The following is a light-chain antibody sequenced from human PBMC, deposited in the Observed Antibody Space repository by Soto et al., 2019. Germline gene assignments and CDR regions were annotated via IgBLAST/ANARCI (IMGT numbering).Light chain of an antibody. J-gene: IGKJ5*01. V-gene: IGKV3-20*01. CDR2: GAS. CDR1: QPVSITH. Sequence: VLTQSPGTLSLSPGEIATLSCRASQPVSITHLTWYQQKPGQAARLLIFGASKSATGIPDRFSGSGSGRDFTLTISRLESEDFAVYYCQQYGSSPLISFGQGTRLEIK. CDR3: QQYGSSPLIS.